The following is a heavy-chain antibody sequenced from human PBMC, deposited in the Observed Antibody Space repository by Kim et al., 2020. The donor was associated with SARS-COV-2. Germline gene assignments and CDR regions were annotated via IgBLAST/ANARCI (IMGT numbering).Heavy chain of an antibody. CDR3: ATTGACSF. V-gene: IGHV3-7*01. J-gene: IGHJ4*02. D-gene: IGHD7-27*01. CDR1: GFTFSSFW. CDR2: IKQDGSDT. Sequence: GGSLRLSCAASGFTFSSFWMTWVRQAPGKGLEWVASIKQDGSDTYYVDSVKGRFTFSRDNAKNSLFLQMNSLRAEDTAIYYCATTGACSFWGQGALVTVS.